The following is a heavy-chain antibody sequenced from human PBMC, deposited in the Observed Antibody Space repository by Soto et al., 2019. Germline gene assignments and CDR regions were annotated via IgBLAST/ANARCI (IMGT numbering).Heavy chain of an antibody. D-gene: IGHD6-19*01. CDR1: GGTFSSYA. Sequence: SVKVSCKASGGTFSSYAISWVRQAPGQGLEWMGGIIPIFGTANYAQKFQGRVTITADESTSTAYMELSSLRSEDTAVYYCARPKAVYSSGWNYGMDVWGQGTTVTVSS. CDR2: IIPIFGTA. J-gene: IGHJ6*02. CDR3: ARPKAVYSSGWNYGMDV. V-gene: IGHV1-69*13.